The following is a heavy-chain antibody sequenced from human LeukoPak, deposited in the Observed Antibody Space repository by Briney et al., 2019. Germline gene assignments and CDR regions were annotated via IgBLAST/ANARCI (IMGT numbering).Heavy chain of an antibody. D-gene: IGHD3-22*01. CDR2: IYSGGST. J-gene: IGHJ4*02. CDR1: EFSVGSNY. CDR3: ARGVVITGLDY. V-gene: IGHV3-66*01. Sequence: GGSLRLSCAASEFSVGSNYMTWVRQAPGKGLEWVSLIYSGGSTYYADSVKGRFTISRDNSKNTLYLQMNSLRAEDTAVYYCARGVVITGLDYWGQGTLVTVSS.